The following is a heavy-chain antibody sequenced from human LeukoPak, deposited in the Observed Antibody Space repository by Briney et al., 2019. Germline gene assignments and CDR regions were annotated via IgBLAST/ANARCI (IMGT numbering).Heavy chain of an antibody. CDR1: GFTFSSYA. J-gene: IGHJ4*02. CDR3: AKEFTMVRGVPNFDY. D-gene: IGHD3-10*01. CDR2: ISGSGGST. Sequence: GGSLRLSRAASGFTFSSYAMSWVRQAPGKGLEWVSAISGSGGSTYYADSVKGRFTISRDNSKNTLYLQMNSLRAEDTAVYYCAKEFTMVRGVPNFDYWGQGTLVTVSS. V-gene: IGHV3-23*01.